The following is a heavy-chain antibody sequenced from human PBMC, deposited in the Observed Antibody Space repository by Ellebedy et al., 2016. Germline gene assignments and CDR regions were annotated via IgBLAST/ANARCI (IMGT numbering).Heavy chain of an antibody. D-gene: IGHD4-17*01. CDR2: ISSSSSTI. CDR1: GFTFSSYS. Sequence: GESLKISCAASGFTFSSYSINWVRQAPGKGLEWVSYISSSSSTIYYADSVKGRFTISRDNAKNSLYLQMNSLRAEDTAVYYCARDLYDYGDYDYYYYGMDVWGQGTTVTVSS. CDR3: ARDLYDYGDYDYYYYGMDV. J-gene: IGHJ6*02. V-gene: IGHV3-48*01.